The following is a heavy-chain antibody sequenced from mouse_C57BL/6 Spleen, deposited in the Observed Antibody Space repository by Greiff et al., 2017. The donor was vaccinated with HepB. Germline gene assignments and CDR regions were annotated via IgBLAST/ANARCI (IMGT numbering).Heavy chain of an antibody. D-gene: IGHD2-3*01. CDR2: IRSKSNNYAT. J-gene: IGHJ3*01. Sequence: EVQLVESGGGLVQPKGSLKLSCAASGFSFNTYAMNWVRQAPGKGLEWVARIRSKSNNYATYYADSVKDRFTISRDDSESMLYLQMNNLKTEDTAMYYCVMDDGYPAWFAYWGQGTLVTVSA. CDR1: GFSFNTYA. V-gene: IGHV10-1*01. CDR3: VMDDGYPAWFAY.